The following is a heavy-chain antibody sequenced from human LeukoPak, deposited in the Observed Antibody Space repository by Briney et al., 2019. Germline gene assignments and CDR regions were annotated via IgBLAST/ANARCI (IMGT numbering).Heavy chain of an antibody. CDR3: ARERTTIVSGATIGAY. Sequence: GGSLRLSCSASGFTFSSYEMNWVRQAPGKGLEWISYITGSGDTIYYADSVRGRFTISRDNAKNSLFLQMNSLTADDTAVYYCARERTTIVSGATIGAYWGQGTLVTVSS. CDR1: GFTFSSYE. CDR2: ITGSGDTI. J-gene: IGHJ4*02. V-gene: IGHV3-48*03. D-gene: IGHD5-24*01.